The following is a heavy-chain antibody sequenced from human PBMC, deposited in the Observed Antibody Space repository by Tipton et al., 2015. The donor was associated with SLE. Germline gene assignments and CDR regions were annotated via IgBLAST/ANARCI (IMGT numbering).Heavy chain of an antibody. D-gene: IGHD2-15*01. V-gene: IGHV4-34*01. CDR1: GGSFSAYY. Sequence: TLSLTCAVYGGSFSAYYWSWIRQSPGKGLEWIGEINHSGNTNFNPSLKSRVTISVDTSKNQFSLKLSSVTAADTAVYYCARGCGGSTSGYYFDNWGQGTLVTVSA. J-gene: IGHJ4*02. CDR3: ARGCGGSTSGYYFDN. CDR2: INHSGNT.